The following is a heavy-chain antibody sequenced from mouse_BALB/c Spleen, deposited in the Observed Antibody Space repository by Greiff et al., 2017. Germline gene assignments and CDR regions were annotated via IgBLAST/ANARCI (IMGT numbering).Heavy chain of an antibody. Sequence: EVKLEESGGGLVQPGGSLRLSCATSGFTFTDYYMSWVRQPPGKALEWLGFIRNKANGYTTEYSASVKGRFTISRDNSQSILYLQMNTLRAEDSATYYCARDPIAGFAYWGQGTLVTVSA. CDR1: GFTFTDYY. CDR3: ARDPIAGFAY. CDR2: IRNKANGYTT. V-gene: IGHV7-3*02. J-gene: IGHJ3*01.